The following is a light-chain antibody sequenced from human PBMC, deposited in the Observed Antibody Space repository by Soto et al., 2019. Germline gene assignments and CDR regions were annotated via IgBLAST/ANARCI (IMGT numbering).Light chain of an antibody. J-gene: IGLJ2*01. Sequence: QSALTQPASVSGSPGQSITISCIGTSSDVGSYNLVSWYQQDPGKAPKLLIYEVSDRPSGVSNRFSGSKSGNTASLTISGPQAEDEAEYYCCSYAGISTHVVFGGGTKLTVL. CDR3: CSYAGISTHVV. CDR1: SSDVGSYNL. CDR2: EVS. V-gene: IGLV2-23*02.